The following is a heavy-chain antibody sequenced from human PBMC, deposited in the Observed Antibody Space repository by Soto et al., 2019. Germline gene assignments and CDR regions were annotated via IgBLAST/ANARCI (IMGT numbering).Heavy chain of an antibody. V-gene: IGHV1-46*01. J-gene: IGHJ4*02. CDR3: ARDYLSSKLSLSYFDF. Sequence: QVQLVQSGAEVTRPGASVKVSCKASGYSFISHYIHWVRQAPGQGLEWMGFINPSGGSATLAQKFQGRVTMTRDTSTTTVYMELSSLRSEDAAVYYCARDYLSSKLSLSYFDFWGQGTPVTVSS. D-gene: IGHD2-2*01. CDR2: INPSGGSA. CDR1: GYSFISHY.